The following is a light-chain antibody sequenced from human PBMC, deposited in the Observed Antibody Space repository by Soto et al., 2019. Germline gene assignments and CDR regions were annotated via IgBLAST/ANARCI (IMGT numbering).Light chain of an antibody. CDR2: DSS. Sequence: DIQMTQSPSSLSASVGDRVTITCQASQDISNFLNWYQQKPGKAPKLLIYDSSNLETGVPSRFSGSGSGTDFTFTISSLQPEDFATYYCQQYDNLLFTFGPGTRVDIK. CDR3: QQYDNLLFT. V-gene: IGKV1-33*01. J-gene: IGKJ3*01. CDR1: QDISNF.